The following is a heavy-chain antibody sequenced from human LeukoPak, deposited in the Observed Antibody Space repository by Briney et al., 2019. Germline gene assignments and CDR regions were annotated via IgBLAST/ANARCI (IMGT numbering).Heavy chain of an antibody. V-gene: IGHV4-4*07. CDR1: GGSISSYY. D-gene: IGHD3-22*01. J-gene: IGHJ3*02. CDR3: ARDSPSGYYYVVAFDI. CDR2: IYTSGST. Sequence: SETLSLTCTVSGGSISSYYWSWIRQPAGKGLEWIGRIYTSGSTNYNPPLKSRVTMSVDTSKNQFSLKLSSVTAADTAVYYCARDSPSGYYYVVAFDIWGQGTMVTVSS.